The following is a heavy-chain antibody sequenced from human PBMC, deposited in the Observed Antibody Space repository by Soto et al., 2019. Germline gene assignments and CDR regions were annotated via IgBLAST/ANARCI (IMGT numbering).Heavy chain of an antibody. D-gene: IGHD6-25*01. V-gene: IGHV4-59*01. CDR3: GSVRPSGYVLS. CDR2: VYFSGNT. J-gene: IGHJ5*02. CDR1: GGSLISYY. Sequence: PSETLSLTCTVSGGSLISYYWTWIRQSPGKGLEWIGYVYFSGNTNYNPSLKSRVTISIDTSKNQFSLRLASVTAADTAFYYCGSVRPSGYVLSWGQGTLVT.